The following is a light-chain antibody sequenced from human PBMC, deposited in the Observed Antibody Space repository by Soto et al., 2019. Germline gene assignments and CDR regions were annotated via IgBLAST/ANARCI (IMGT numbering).Light chain of an antibody. CDR1: SSDVGSYKF. CDR2: EVS. V-gene: IGLV2-8*01. J-gene: IGLJ2*01. CDR3: NSYAGSNNWL. Sequence: QSVLTQPPSASGSPGQSVTISCTGTSSDVGSYKFVSWYQQHPGKAPKLVIYEVSKRPSGVPNRFSGSKSGNTASLTVSGLQTEDEADYYCNSYAGSNNWLFGGGTKLTVL.